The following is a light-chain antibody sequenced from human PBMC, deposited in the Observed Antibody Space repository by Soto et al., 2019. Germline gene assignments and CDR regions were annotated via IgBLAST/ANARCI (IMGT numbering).Light chain of an antibody. Sequence: DIQLTQSPSTLSASVGDRVTITCRASQTISTFLAWYQQKPGKAPHLLIYGASSLQSGVPSRFSGSGSGTEFTLSISSLQPDDLETYDCQQYIGLWTFGQGTKVDLK. CDR2: GAS. V-gene: IGKV1-5*01. CDR3: QQYIGLWT. CDR1: QTISTF. J-gene: IGKJ1*01.